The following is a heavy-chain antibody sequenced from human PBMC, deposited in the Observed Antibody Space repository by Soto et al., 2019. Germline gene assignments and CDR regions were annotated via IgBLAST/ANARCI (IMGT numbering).Heavy chain of an antibody. CDR1: GYSFTSYW. CDR2: IYPGDSDT. CDR3: AKGGPDCASTTCYLLVAFDI. J-gene: IGHJ3*02. D-gene: IGHD2-2*01. V-gene: IGHV5-51*01. Sequence: PGESLKISCKGSGYSFTSYWIGWVRQMPGKGLEWMGIIYPGDSDTRYSPSFQGQVTISADKSISTAYLQWSSLKASDTAVYYCAKGGPDCASTTCYLLVAFDIWGQGTMVTVSS.